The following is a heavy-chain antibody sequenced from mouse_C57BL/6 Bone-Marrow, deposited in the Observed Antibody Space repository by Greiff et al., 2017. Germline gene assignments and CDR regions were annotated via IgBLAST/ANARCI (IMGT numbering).Heavy chain of an antibody. CDR1: GYTFTDYG. V-gene: IGHV1-15*01. J-gene: IGHJ2*01. CDR2: IDPETGGT. Sequence: QVQLQQSGAELVRPGASVTLSCKASGYTFTDYGMHWVKQTPVHGLEWIGAIDPETGGTAYNQKFKGKAILTADKSSSTAYMELRSLTSEDSAVYYCNRREWLLFDYWGQGTTLTVSS. D-gene: IGHD2-3*01. CDR3: NRREWLLFDY.